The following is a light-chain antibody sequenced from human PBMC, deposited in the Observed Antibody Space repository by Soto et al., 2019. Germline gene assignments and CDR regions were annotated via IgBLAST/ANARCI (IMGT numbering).Light chain of an antibody. J-gene: IGKJ4*01. Sequence: AIQLTQSPSALSASVGDRVTITCRASLGIRNDLGWYQQKPGEAPRLLVYGASTLQSGVPSRFSGSGSGTEFTLTISSLQLEDFGTYYCLQDYHYPLTFGGGTRLEI. CDR1: LGIRND. CDR2: GAS. V-gene: IGKV1-6*02. CDR3: LQDYHYPLT.